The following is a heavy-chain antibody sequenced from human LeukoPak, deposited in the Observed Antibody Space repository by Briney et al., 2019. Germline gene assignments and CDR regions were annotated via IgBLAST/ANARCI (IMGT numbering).Heavy chain of an antibody. Sequence: PGGSLRLSCAVSGFTFSRHWMHWVRQVPGKGLVWVSRITSDGSSTRYADSVKGRFTISRDNAKNSLYLQMNSLRAEDTAVYYCARDRPGGRDYVWGSYRPFDYWGQGTLVTVSS. J-gene: IGHJ4*02. CDR3: ARDRPGGRDYVWGSYRPFDY. CDR2: ITSDGSST. CDR1: GFTFSRHW. V-gene: IGHV3-74*01. D-gene: IGHD3-16*02.